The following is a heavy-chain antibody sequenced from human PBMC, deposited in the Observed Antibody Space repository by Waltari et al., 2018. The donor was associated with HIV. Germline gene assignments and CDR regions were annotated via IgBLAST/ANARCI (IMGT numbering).Heavy chain of an antibody. D-gene: IGHD6-13*01. Sequence: EVQLVESGGGPVKPGGSLRLSCRASGFTFNSHSLTRVRQAPGKGLELISSISSIGTFTHYADSVKGRFTISRDNANKSVYLQMNSLRAEDTAVYYCARDSRDNSWSLNFFDPWGQGTLVTVSS. V-gene: IGHV3-21*01. CDR1: GFTFNSHS. CDR2: ISSIGTFT. CDR3: ARDSRDNSWSLNFFDP. J-gene: IGHJ5*02.